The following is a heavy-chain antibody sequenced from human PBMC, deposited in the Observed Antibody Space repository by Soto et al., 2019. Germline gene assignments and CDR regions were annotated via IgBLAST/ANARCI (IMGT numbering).Heavy chain of an antibody. CDR2: ISSSSSYT. D-gene: IGHD6-19*01. CDR3: ASNRYSSGWTHFDY. J-gene: IGHJ4*02. V-gene: IGHV3-11*03. CDR1: GFTFSDYY. Sequence: GGSLRLSCAASGFTFSDYYMSWIRQTPGKGLEWVSYISSSSSYTNYADSVKGRFTISRDNAKNSLYLQMNSLRAEDTAVYYCASNRYSSGWTHFDYWGQGTLVTVSS.